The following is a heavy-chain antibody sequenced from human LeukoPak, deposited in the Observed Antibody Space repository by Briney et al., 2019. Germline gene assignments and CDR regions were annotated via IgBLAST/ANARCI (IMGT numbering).Heavy chain of an antibody. J-gene: IGHJ4*02. Sequence: SETLSLTCTVSGGSISSYYWSWIRQPAGKGLEWIGRIYTSGSTNYNPSLKSRVTMSVDTSKNQFSLKLSSVTAADTAVYYCARRVAVAAQRMYYFDYWGQGTLVTVSS. CDR1: GGSISSYY. CDR3: ARRVAVAAQRMYYFDY. V-gene: IGHV4-4*07. D-gene: IGHD6-19*01. CDR2: IYTSGST.